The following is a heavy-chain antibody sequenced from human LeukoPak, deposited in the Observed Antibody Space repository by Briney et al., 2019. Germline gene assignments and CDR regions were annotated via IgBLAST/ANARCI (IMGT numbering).Heavy chain of an antibody. Sequence: GGSLRLSCAASGFTFSSYGMRWVRQAPGKGLEWVAVIWCDGSNRYYADSVKGRFTISRDNSKNTLYLQMNSLRAEDTAVYYCARAPSGIGLDYWGQGTLVTVSS. CDR3: ARAPSGIGLDY. J-gene: IGHJ4*02. CDR1: GFTFSSYG. CDR2: IWCDGSNR. D-gene: IGHD2-15*01. V-gene: IGHV3-33*01.